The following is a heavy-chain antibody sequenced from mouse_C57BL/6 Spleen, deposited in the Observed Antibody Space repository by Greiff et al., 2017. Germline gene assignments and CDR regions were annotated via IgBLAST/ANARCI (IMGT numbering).Heavy chain of an antibody. D-gene: IGHD2-4*01. V-gene: IGHV1-54*01. CDR2: INPGSGGT. J-gene: IGHJ4*01. Sequence: QVQLQQPGAELVRPGTSVKVSCTASGYAFTNYLIEWVKQRPGQGLEWIGVINPGSGGTNYNEKFKGKATLTADKSSSTAYMQLSSLTSEDSAVYFCARRDDYHYYAMDYWGQGTSVTVSS. CDR3: ARRDDYHYYAMDY. CDR1: GYAFTNYL.